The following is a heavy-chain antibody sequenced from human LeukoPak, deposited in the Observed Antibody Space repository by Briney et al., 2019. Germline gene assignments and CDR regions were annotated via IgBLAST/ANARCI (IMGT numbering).Heavy chain of an antibody. CDR3: ARALEGQDCGGDCYPPSS. V-gene: IGHV3-48*04. CDR2: ISSSSSTI. D-gene: IGHD2-21*02. Sequence: GGSLRLSCAASGFTFSSYSMNWVRQAPGKGLEWVSYISSSSSTIYYADSVKGRFTISRDNAKNSLYLQMNSLRAEDTAVYYCARALEGQDCGGDCYPPSSWGQGTLVTVSS. CDR1: GFTFSSYS. J-gene: IGHJ5*02.